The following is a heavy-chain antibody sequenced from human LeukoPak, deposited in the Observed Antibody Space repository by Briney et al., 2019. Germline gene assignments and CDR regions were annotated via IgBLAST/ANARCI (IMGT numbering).Heavy chain of an antibody. J-gene: IGHJ4*02. CDR1: GYSFTYW. CDR3: ASARHGDYVWDY. D-gene: IGHD4-17*01. V-gene: IGHV5-51*01. Sequence: GESLKISCKGSGYSFTYWIGWVRQMPGKGLEWMGIIYSGDSHTKYSPSFQGRVTISADKSISTAYLQWSSLETSDTAMYYCASARHGDYVWDYWGQGTLVTVSS. CDR2: IYSGDSHT.